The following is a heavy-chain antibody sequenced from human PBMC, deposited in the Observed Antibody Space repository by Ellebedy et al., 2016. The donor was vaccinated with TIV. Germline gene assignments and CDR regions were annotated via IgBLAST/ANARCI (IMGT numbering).Heavy chain of an antibody. J-gene: IGHJ4*02. Sequence: GGSLRLSCTASGFTFGDYAMSWVRQAPGKGLEWVGFIRSKAYGGTTEYAASVKGRFTISRDDSKSIAYLQMNSLKTEDTAVYYCTKEMIAAAGTYDYWGQGTLVTVSS. CDR3: TKEMIAAAGTYDY. D-gene: IGHD6-13*01. V-gene: IGHV3-49*04. CDR2: IRSKAYGGTT. CDR1: GFTFGDYA.